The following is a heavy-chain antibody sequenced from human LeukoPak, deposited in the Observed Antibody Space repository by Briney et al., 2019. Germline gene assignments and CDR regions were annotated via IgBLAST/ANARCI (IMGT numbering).Heavy chain of an antibody. CDR2: ISWDGGST. D-gene: IGHD1-14*01. Sequence: GGSLRLSCAASGFTFDDYTMHWVRQAPGKGLEWVSLISWDGGSTYYADSVKGRFTISRDNAKNSLYLQMNSLRAEDTAVYYCVRASVSDLPEYWGQGTLVTVSS. V-gene: IGHV3-43*01. CDR1: GFTFDDYT. J-gene: IGHJ4*02. CDR3: VRASVSDLPEY.